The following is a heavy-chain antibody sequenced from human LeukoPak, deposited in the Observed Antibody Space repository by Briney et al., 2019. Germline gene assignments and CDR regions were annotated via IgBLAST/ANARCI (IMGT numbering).Heavy chain of an antibody. J-gene: IGHJ6*04. V-gene: IGHV3-15*01. D-gene: IGHD3-10*01. CDR2: IKSKTDGGTT. CDR3: TTDGRVSTMVRGVIYYYYGMDV. CDR1: GFTFSNAW. Sequence: GGSLRLSCAASGFTFSNAWMSWVRQAPGKGLEWVGRIKSKTDGGTTDYAAPVKGRFTISRDDSKNTLYLQMNSLKTEDTAAYYCTTDGRVSTMVRGVIYYYYGMDVWGKGTTVTVSS.